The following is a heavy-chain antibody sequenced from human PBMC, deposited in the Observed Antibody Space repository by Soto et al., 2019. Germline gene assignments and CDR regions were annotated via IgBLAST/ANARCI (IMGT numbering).Heavy chain of an antibody. CDR1: GFTFSSYS. CDR2: ISSSSSYI. CDR3: ARDGSGSYFQYYYYYGMDV. J-gene: IGHJ6*02. Sequence: EVQLVESGGGLVKPGGSLRLSCAASGFTFSSYSMNWVRQAPGKGLEWVSSISSSSSYIYYADSVKGRFTISRDNSKNSLYLQMTSLRAEDTAVYYCARDGSGSYFQYYYYYGMDVWGQGTTVTVSS. V-gene: IGHV3-21*01. D-gene: IGHD1-26*01.